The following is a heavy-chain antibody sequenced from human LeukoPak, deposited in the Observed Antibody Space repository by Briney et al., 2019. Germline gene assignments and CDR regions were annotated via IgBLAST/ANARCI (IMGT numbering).Heavy chain of an antibody. CDR3: ARYRIAAAGKDYFDY. Sequence: SETLSLTCTVSGGSLSSYYWSWIRQPPGKGLEWIGYIYYSGSTNYNPSLKSRVTISVDTSKNQFSLKLSSVTAADTAVYYCARYRIAAAGKDYFDYWGQGTLVTVSS. V-gene: IGHV4-59*01. CDR1: GGSLSSYY. J-gene: IGHJ4*02. D-gene: IGHD6-13*01. CDR2: IYYSGST.